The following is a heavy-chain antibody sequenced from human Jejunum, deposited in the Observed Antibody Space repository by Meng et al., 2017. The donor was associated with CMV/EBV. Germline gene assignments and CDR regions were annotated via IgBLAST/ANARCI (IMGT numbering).Heavy chain of an antibody. D-gene: IGHD3-3*01. CDR2: INPDSGGT. J-gene: IGHJ6*02. CDR1: GSPFPGHS. V-gene: IGHV1-2*02. CDR3: ARDLRFLGRCYGMDV. Sequence: GSPFPGHSIHWVRQAPGQGLEWMGWINPDSGGTNYAQKFPGRVTMTWDTSINTAYMELGRLTSDDTAVYYCARDLRFLGRCYGMDVWGQGTTVTVSS.